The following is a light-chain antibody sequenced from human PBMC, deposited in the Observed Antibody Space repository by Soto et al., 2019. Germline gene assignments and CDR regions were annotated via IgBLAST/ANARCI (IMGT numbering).Light chain of an antibody. V-gene: IGKV3-11*01. CDR3: QQRYNWPLT. CDR1: QSIDTY. J-gene: IGKJ4*01. Sequence: EIRLTQSPATLSSSPGERATLSCRASQSIDTYLAWYQQKPGQAPRLLIYDASDRATGIPARFSGSGSGTAFTLTISGLEPEDFALYYCQQRYNWPLTFGGGTKVDIK. CDR2: DAS.